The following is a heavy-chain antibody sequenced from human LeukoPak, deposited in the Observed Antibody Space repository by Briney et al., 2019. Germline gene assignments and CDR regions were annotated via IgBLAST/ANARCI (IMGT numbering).Heavy chain of an antibody. D-gene: IGHD6-19*01. CDR2: IAADGGVE. CDR1: GITFNSHD. J-gene: IGHJ4*02. Sequence: GRSLSLSCVASGITFNSHDMHWVRQAPGKGLEWVAVIAADGGVEHYADSVKGRFTLSRDNSKNTLYLQMNSLSVEDTAVYYCAREATWGQWYFDHWGQGTPVTVSS. V-gene: IGHV3-30*03. CDR3: AREATWGQWYFDH.